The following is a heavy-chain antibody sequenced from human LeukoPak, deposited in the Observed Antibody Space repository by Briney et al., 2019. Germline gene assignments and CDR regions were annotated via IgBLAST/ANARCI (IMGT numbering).Heavy chain of an antibody. J-gene: IGHJ5*02. CDR2: INPNSGGT. Sequence: GASVKVSCKASGYTFTGYYMHWVRQAPGQGLEWMGQINPNSGGTNYAQKFQGRVTMTRDTSISTAYMELSRLRSDDTAMYYCASRYSSTSLSFDPWGQGTLVPSPQ. D-gene: IGHD2-2*01. V-gene: IGHV1-2*06. CDR1: GYTFTGYY. CDR3: ASRYSSTSLSFDP.